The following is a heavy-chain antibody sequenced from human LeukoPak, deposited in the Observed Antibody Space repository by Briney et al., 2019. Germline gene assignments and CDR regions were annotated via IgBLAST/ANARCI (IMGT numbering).Heavy chain of an antibody. CDR1: GFTFSNYG. CDR3: AKDKSIQLWGIFDY. J-gene: IGHJ4*02. CDR2: ISYDGSNK. D-gene: IGHD5-18*01. Sequence: GGSLRLSCAASGFTFSNYGMHWVRQAPGKGLEWVAVISYDGSNKYYADSVKGRFTISRDNSKNTLYLQMNSLRAEDTAVYYCAKDKSIQLWGIFDYWGQGTLVTVSS. V-gene: IGHV3-30*18.